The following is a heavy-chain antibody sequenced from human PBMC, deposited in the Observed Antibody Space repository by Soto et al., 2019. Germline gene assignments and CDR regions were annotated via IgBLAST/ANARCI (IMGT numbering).Heavy chain of an antibody. Sequence: EVQLLESGGGLVQPGGSLRLSCAASGFSFSGYAMSWVRQAPGKGLEWVSTIHGGGDATDYADSVKGRFTISRDNSKNTLYLQMNSLRAEDTAVYYCAKLAGLSSWYLDYWGQGTLVTVSS. CDR2: IHGGGDAT. CDR3: AKLAGLSSWYLDY. CDR1: GFSFSGYA. J-gene: IGHJ4*02. D-gene: IGHD6-13*01. V-gene: IGHV3-23*01.